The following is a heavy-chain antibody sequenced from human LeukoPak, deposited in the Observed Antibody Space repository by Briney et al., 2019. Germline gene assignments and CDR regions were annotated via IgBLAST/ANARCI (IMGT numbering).Heavy chain of an antibody. V-gene: IGHV3-11*04. CDR2: ISSSSSTI. D-gene: IGHD3-16*01. CDR3: ARAPWSTGEDY. J-gene: IGHJ4*02. Sequence: LSLTCTVSGGSISSSYYYWGWIRQPPGKGLEWVSYISSSSSTIYYADSVKGRFTISRDNAKNSLYLQMNSLRDEDTAVYYCARAPWSTGEDYWGQETLVTVSS. CDR1: GGSISSSYYY.